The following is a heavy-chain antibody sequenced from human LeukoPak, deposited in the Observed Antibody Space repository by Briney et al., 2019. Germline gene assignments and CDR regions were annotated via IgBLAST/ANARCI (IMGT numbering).Heavy chain of an antibody. CDR1: GGSISGYY. CDR2: IYYSGST. CDR3: ARDRIVVVPAAMDYYYGMDV. J-gene: IGHJ6*02. D-gene: IGHD2-2*01. Sequence: SETLSLTCTVSGGSISGYYWSWIRQPPGKGLEWIGYIYYSGSTNYNPSLKSRVTISVDTSKNQFSLKLSSVTAADTAVYYCARDRIVVVPAAMDYYYGMDVWGQGTTVTVSS. V-gene: IGHV4-59*01.